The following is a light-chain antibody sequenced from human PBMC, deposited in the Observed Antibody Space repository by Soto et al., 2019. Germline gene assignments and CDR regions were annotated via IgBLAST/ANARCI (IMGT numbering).Light chain of an antibody. CDR3: QQANSFPIT. CDR2: AAS. Sequence: DIQMTQSPASLSASVGDRVTITCGASQSIRSYLNWYQQKPGKAPKPRIYAASSLPSGVPSRVSGSGSGTDFTLTISSLQTEDFATYYCQQANSFPITFGQGTRLEIK. J-gene: IGKJ5*01. V-gene: IGKV1-39*01. CDR1: QSIRSY.